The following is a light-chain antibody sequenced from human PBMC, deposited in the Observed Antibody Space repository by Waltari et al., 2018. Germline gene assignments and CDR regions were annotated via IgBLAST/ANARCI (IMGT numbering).Light chain of an antibody. CDR1: QRVGRY. Sequence: EIVLTQSPGTLSLSPGERATLSCRASQRVGRYLAWYQQKPGQAPRLLIYDASTRATGIADRFSGSGSGTDFSLTISRLESEDFAVYYCQKYVNLPATFGQGTKVEIK. J-gene: IGKJ1*01. V-gene: IGKV3-20*01. CDR2: DAS. CDR3: QKYVNLPAT.